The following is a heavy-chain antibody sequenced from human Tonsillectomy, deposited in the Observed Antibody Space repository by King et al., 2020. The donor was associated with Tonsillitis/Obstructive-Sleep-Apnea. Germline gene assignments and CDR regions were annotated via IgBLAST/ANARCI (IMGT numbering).Heavy chain of an antibody. CDR1: GFTFISYA. V-gene: IGHV3-30*04. CDR3: ARESRGSFYYYYMDV. J-gene: IGHJ6*03. Sequence: VQLVESGGGVVQPGRSLRLSCAASGFTFISYAMHWVRQAPGKGLEWVALISYDGTNKYYADSVKGRFTISRDNSRNTLDLQMNSLRAEDTAVYYCARESRGSFYYYYMDVWGKGTTVTVSS. CDR2: ISYDGTNK. D-gene: IGHD3-10*01.